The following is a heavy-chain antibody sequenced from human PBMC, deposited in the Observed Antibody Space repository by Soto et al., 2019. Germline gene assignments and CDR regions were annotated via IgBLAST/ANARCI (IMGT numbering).Heavy chain of an antibody. V-gene: IGHV4-30-2*01. Sequence: QLQLQESGSGLVKPSQTLSLTCAVSGGSISSGGYSWSWIRQPPGKGLEWIGYIYHSVSTYYDPSLESRVTTAAAGPKNQSPLPPRAVTAAATALYYWTRGPPFGRWGPGTLGTVSS. CDR2: IYHSVST. D-gene: IGHD3-3*01. J-gene: IGHJ4*02. CDR1: GGSISSGGYS. CDR3: TRGPPFGR.